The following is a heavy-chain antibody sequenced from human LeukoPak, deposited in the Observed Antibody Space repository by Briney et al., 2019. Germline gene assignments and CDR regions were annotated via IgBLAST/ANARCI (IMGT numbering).Heavy chain of an antibody. CDR1: GFSVSNYY. D-gene: IGHD2-21*02. J-gene: IGHJ4*02. CDR3: TRGQSYCGADCYSD. V-gene: IGHV3-66*01. CDR2: MYTGGGR. Sequence: GGSLRLSCAASGFSVSNYYMSWVRQPPGKGLERVSVMYTGGGRYYGDSVKGRFTISRDNSKNTVLLQMNSLRVEDTALYYCTRGQSYCGADCYSDWGQGTLVTVSS.